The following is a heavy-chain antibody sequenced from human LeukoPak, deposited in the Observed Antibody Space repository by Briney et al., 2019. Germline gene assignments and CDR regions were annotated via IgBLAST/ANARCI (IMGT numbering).Heavy chain of an antibody. V-gene: IGHV1-46*01. CDR1: GYTFTSYY. Sequence: VASVKVSCKASGYTFTSYYMHWVRQAPGQGLEWMGIINPIGGTTAYAQKFQGRVTMTRDTSTSTVYMELSSLRAEDTAVYYCARGRGYSGCDPWHLDYWGQGTLVTVSS. J-gene: IGHJ4*02. CDR2: INPIGGTT. D-gene: IGHD5-12*01. CDR3: ARGRGYSGCDPWHLDY.